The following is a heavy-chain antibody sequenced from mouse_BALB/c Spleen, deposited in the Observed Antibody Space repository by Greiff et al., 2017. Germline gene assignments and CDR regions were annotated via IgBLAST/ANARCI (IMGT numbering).Heavy chain of an antibody. V-gene: IGHV1S9*01. CDR2: INPYNGGT. CDR1: DYSFTGYI. CDR3: ARLGY. Sequence: EVQLQQSGPELVKPGASVKISCKASDYSFTGYIMNWVKQSHGKSLEWIGEINPYNGGTSYNQKFKGKATLTVDTSSSTAYMELHSLTSEDSLVYYCARLGYWGQGTTLTVSS. J-gene: IGHJ2*01.